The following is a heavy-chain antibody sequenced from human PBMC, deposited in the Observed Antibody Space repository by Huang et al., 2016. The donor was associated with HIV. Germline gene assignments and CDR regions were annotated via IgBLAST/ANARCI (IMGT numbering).Heavy chain of an antibody. V-gene: IGHV3-30-3*01. D-gene: IGHD5-18*01. CDR1: GFPFTNHA. J-gene: IGHJ3*02. CDR2: ISNDGSNN. CDR3: ARAKDTWDAYDI. Sequence: QVQLVESGGGVVQPGRSLRLSCAASGFPFTNHAMHWVRQDPGKGLVWVAVISNDGSNNYYADSVKRRFTISRDSSKSTLFLHMTSLRTEDTAVYYCARAKDTWDAYDIWGQGTMVIVSS.